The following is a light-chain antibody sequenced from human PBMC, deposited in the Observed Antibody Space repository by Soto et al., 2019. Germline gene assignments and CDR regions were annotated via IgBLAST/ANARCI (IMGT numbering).Light chain of an antibody. CDR2: GTS. J-gene: IGKJ5*01. CDR3: QQRAN. V-gene: IGKV3-11*01. CDR1: LSVTGY. Sequence: EIVLTQSPASLALTRGERATLSCRASLSVTGYLAWYQQRPNQAPRLLIHGTSNRATGIPARFSGEGSGTDFTLTISSLEPEDSAVYYCQQRANFGQGTRLEIK.